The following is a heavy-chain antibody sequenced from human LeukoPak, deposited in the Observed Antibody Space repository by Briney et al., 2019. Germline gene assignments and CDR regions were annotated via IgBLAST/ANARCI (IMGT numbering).Heavy chain of an antibody. D-gene: IGHD3-10*01. CDR3: ARQRSEHYSTVY. CDR1: AFTFRSYA. CDR2: ISYDGTDK. V-gene: IGHV3-30-3*01. J-gene: IGHJ4*02. Sequence: GGTLRLTCAASAFTFRSYAIHWVPQAPGKALECVAYISYDGTDKYYADSVKGRFSISRDNSKNSLSLQMNSARGDDTAVYYCARQRSEHYSTVYWGQGTLVTVAS.